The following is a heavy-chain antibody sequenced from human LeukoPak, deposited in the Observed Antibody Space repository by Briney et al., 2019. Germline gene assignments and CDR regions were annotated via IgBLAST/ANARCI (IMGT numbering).Heavy chain of an antibody. CDR3: AKDRLLLSDY. CDR1: GFTFSSYT. V-gene: IGHV3-30-3*01. D-gene: IGHD2/OR15-2a*01. Sequence: GRSLRLSCAASGFTFSSYTMHWVRQAPGKRLEWVAVVSNGGDTKYYADSVKDRFTISRDNSKNTLYLQMNSQRAEDTAVYYCAKDRLLLSDYWGQGTLVTVSS. CDR2: VSNGGDTK. J-gene: IGHJ4*02.